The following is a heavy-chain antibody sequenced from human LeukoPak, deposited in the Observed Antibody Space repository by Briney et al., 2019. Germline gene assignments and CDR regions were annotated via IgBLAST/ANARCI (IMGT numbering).Heavy chain of an antibody. J-gene: IGHJ3*02. D-gene: IGHD1-26*01. CDR1: GFTFSSYG. CDR2: IWYDGSNK. Sequence: GGSLRLSCAASGFTFSSYGMHWVRQAPGKGLEWVAVIWYDGSNKYYADSVRGRFTISRDNSKNTLYLQMNSLRAEDTAVYYCARGLGIVGSTNGPALDIWGQGTMVTVSS. V-gene: IGHV3-33*01. CDR3: ARGLGIVGSTNGPALDI.